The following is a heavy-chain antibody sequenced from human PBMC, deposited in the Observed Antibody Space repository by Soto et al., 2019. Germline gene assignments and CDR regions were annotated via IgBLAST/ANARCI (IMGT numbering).Heavy chain of an antibody. Sequence: ASVKVSCKASGYTFTSYGISWVRQAPGQGLEWMGWISAYNGNTNYAQKLQGRVTMTTDTSTSTAYMELRSLRSDDTAVYYCARDRSAAAGPYYYGMDVWGQGTTVTVSS. CDR2: ISAYNGNT. V-gene: IGHV1-18*01. CDR3: ARDRSAAAGPYYYGMDV. CDR1: GYTFTSYG. D-gene: IGHD6-13*01. J-gene: IGHJ6*02.